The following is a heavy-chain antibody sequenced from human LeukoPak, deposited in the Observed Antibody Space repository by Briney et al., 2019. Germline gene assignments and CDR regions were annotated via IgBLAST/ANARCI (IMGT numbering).Heavy chain of an antibody. CDR3: AKDASPTGYDFWSGYPEYMDV. CDR1: GFTFSSYA. CDR2: ISGSGGST. J-gene: IGHJ6*03. V-gene: IGHV3-23*01. D-gene: IGHD3-3*01. Sequence: GGSLRLSCAASGFTFSSYAMSWVRQAPGKGLEWVSGISGSGGSTYYADSVKGRFTISRDNSKNTLYLQMNSLRAEDTAVYYCAKDASPTGYDFWSGYPEYMDVWGKGTTVTVSS.